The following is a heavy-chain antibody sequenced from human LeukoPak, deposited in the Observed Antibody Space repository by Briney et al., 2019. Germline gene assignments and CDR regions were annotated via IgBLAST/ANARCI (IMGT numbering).Heavy chain of an antibody. Sequence: SETLSLTCIVSGDSFSSGSYYWSWIRQPPGKGLEWIGYIFYSGSTNYNPSLKSRVTISVDTSKNQFSLKLSSVTAADTAVYYCARLDITEYYFDYWGQGTLVIVSS. V-gene: IGHV4-61*01. D-gene: IGHD5-12*01. J-gene: IGHJ4*02. CDR2: IFYSGST. CDR1: GDSFSSGSYY. CDR3: ARLDITEYYFDY.